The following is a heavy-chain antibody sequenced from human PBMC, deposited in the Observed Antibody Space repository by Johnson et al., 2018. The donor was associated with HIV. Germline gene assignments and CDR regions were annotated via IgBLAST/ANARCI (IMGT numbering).Heavy chain of an antibody. V-gene: IGHV3-7*01. Sequence: VQLVESGGGLVKPGGSLRLSCAASGFTFSSYWMSWVRQAPGKGLEWVANIKQGGSEKYFVDSLKGRFIISRDNAKNSLYLQMNSLRAEATAVYYCAREQYGGNSNAGDGFDIWRQGTMVTVSS. D-gene: IGHD4-23*01. CDR1: GFTFSSYW. CDR2: IKQGGSEK. J-gene: IGHJ3*02. CDR3: AREQYGGNSNAGDGFDI.